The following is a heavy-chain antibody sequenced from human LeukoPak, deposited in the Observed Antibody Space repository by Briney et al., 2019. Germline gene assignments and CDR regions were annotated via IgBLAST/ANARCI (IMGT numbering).Heavy chain of an antibody. CDR2: ISGSGGST. V-gene: IGHV3-23*01. Sequence: RGGSLRLSCAASGFTFSSNAMTWVGQPPGKGLEWFSAISGSGGSTYYADSVKGRFTISRDNSKNTLYLQMNSLRADDTAVYYCAKGAPMVLDASDIWGQGTMVTVSS. CDR3: AKGAPMVLDASDI. J-gene: IGHJ3*02. D-gene: IGHD3-10*01. CDR1: GFTFSSNA.